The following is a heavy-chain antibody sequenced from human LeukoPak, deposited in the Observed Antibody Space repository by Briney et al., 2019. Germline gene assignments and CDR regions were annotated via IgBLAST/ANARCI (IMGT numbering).Heavy chain of an antibody. J-gene: IGHJ4*02. D-gene: IGHD3-10*01. CDR3: ARGKDASGNLLDY. CDR1: GFTFSNHW. V-gene: IGHV3-7*01. Sequence: PGGSLRLSCAASGFTFSNHWMSWVRQAPGKGLEWVANIKQDESKRYYVGSVKGRFTISRDNAKSSLYLQINSLRAEDTAVYYCARGKDASGNLLDYWGQGTLVTVSS. CDR2: IKQDESKR.